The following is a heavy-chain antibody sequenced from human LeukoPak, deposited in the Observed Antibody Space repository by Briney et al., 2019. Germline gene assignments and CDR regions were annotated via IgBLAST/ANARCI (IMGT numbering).Heavy chain of an antibody. D-gene: IGHD6-13*01. CDR1: GFTFSSYG. Sequence: QTGGSLRLSCAASGFTFSSYGMHWVRQAPGKGLEWVAFIRYDGSNKNYADSVKGRFTISRDNSKNTLYLQMNSLRAEDTAVYYCAKDRHSSSWYFDYWGQGTLVTVSS. J-gene: IGHJ4*02. V-gene: IGHV3-30*02. CDR3: AKDRHSSSWYFDY. CDR2: IRYDGSNK.